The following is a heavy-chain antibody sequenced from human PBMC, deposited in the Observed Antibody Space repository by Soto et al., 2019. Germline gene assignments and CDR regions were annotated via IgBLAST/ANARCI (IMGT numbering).Heavy chain of an antibody. CDR2: IKQDGSEK. V-gene: IGHV3-7*01. D-gene: IGHD1-26*01. J-gene: IGHJ5*02. Sequence: PGGSLRLSCAASGFTFSSYWMSWVRQAPGKGLEWVANIKQDGSEKYYVDSVKGRFTISRDNAKNSLYLQMNSLRAEDTAVYYCARGLSGSYSDWFDPWGQGTLVTVSS. CDR1: GFTFSSYW. CDR3: ARGLSGSYSDWFDP.